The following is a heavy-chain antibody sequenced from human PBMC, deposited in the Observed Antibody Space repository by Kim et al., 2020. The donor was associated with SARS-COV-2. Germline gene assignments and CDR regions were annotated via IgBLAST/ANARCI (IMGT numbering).Heavy chain of an antibody. V-gene: IGHV4-4*07. Sequence: NPPLKSRVTMSVDTSKNQFSRKLGSVTAADTAVYYCARVGYGSGIGWFDPWGQGTLVTVSS. D-gene: IGHD3-10*01. CDR3: ARVGYGSGIGWFDP. J-gene: IGHJ5*02.